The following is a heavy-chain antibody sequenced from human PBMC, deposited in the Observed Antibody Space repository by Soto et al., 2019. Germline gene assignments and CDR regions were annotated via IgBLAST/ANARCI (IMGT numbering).Heavy chain of an antibody. CDR2: IYYSGST. J-gene: IGHJ4*02. CDR1: GGTISSGGYS. V-gene: IGHV4-61*08. Sequence: SETLCLTCAVSGGTISSGGYSWSWIRQPPGKGLNYIGYIYYSGSTNYNPSLKSRVTISVDTSKNQFSLKLSSVTAADTAVYYCARSDGRYWGQGTLVTVSS. CDR3: ARSDGRY.